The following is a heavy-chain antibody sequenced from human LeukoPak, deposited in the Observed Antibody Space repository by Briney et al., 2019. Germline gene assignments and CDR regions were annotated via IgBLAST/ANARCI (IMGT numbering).Heavy chain of an antibody. V-gene: IGHV3-74*01. Sequence: GGSLRLSCAASGFTFSNHWMHWVRQAPGKGLVWVSRISGDGSSTRYADSVKGRFTISRDNAKNTLFLQMNSLRAEDTAVYYCARDNNWNYPDYWGQGTLVTVSS. CDR3: ARDNNWNYPDY. D-gene: IGHD1-7*01. J-gene: IGHJ4*02. CDR2: ISGDGSST. CDR1: GFTFSNHW.